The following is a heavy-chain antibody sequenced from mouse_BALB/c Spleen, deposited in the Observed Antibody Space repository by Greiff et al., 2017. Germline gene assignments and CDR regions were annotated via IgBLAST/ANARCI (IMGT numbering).Heavy chain of an antibody. V-gene: IGHV3-8*02. Sequence: EVKLVESGPSLVKPSQTLSLTCSVTGDSITSGYWNWIRKFPGNKLEYMGYISYSGSTYYNPSLKSRISITRDTSKNQYYLQLNSVTTEDTATYYCARTPYGSRLYYAMDYWGQGTSVTVSS. CDR1: GDSITSGY. D-gene: IGHD1-1*01. CDR3: ARTPYGSRLYYAMDY. J-gene: IGHJ4*01. CDR2: ISYSGST.